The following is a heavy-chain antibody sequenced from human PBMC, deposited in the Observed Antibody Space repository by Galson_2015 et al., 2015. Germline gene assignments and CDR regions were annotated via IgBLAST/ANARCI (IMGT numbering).Heavy chain of an antibody. CDR3: AKAGSWGGDWYRYYSYGMDV. CDR1: GFTFSSYA. D-gene: IGHD2-21*01. V-gene: IGHV3-23*01. Sequence: SLRLSCAASGFTFSSYAMSWVRQAPGKGLEWVSVISDSGSTTWYADSVKGRFTISRDNSKNTLYLQMNSLRAEDTAVYYCAKAGSWGGDWYRYYSYGMDVWGQGTLVTVSS. CDR2: ISDSGSTT. J-gene: IGHJ6*02.